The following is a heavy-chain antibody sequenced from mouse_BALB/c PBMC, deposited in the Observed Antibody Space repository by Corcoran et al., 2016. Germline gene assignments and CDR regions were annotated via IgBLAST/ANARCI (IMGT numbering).Heavy chain of an antibody. J-gene: IGHJ1*01. V-gene: IGHV14-3*02. D-gene: IGHD2-12*01. CDR3: ARSSLRREAWYGDV. CDR2: IDPANGNT. Sequence: EVQLQQSGAALVLPGASVQLSCTASGFNIKDTYMHWVKQRPDQGLEWIGRIDPANGNTKYDPKFQGKATITADTSSNTAYLQLSSLTSEDTAVYYCARSSLRREAWYGDVWGAGTTVTVSS. CDR1: GFNIKDTY.